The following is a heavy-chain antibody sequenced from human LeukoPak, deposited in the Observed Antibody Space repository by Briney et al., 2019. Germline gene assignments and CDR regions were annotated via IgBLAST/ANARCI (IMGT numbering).Heavy chain of an antibody. D-gene: IGHD3-10*01. Sequence: GGSLRLSCAASAFSFSTYGMYWVRQAPGKGLEWVSFIRYDGSDKYYADSVKGRFTISRDNSKNTLYLQMNSLRPDDTAVYYCAKDRHSSGSYFPIDYWGQGTLVTVSS. J-gene: IGHJ4*02. V-gene: IGHV3-30*02. CDR2: IRYDGSDK. CDR1: AFSFSTYG. CDR3: AKDRHSSGSYFPIDY.